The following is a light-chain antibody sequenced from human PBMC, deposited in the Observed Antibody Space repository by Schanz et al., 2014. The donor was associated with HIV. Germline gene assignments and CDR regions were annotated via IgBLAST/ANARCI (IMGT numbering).Light chain of an antibody. CDR3: TSYTTTNTWL. CDR2: NVN. CDR1: SSDVGSYDY. J-gene: IGLJ3*02. Sequence: QSALIQPPSVSGSPGQSVTISCTGTSSDVGSYDYVSWYQQHPGTVPKPMIYNVNTQPSRVPDRFSGSKSGNTASMTISALQAEDEADYYCTSYTTTNTWLFGGGTKVTVL. V-gene: IGLV2-18*02.